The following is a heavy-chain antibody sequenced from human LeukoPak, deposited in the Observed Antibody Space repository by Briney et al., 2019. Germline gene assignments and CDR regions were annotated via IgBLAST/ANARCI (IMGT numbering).Heavy chain of an antibody. D-gene: IGHD1-26*01. V-gene: IGHV3-15*01. CDR2: IKTKTDGETT. Sequence: PGGSLRLSCAASGFTFSSYAMSCVRQAPGKGLEWVGRIKTKTDGETTDYASPVKGRFTISRDDSKNTLYLQMNSLKTEDTAVYFCTPSIVGATAFDYWGQGTLVTVSS. J-gene: IGHJ4*02. CDR1: GFTFSSYA. CDR3: TPSIVGATAFDY.